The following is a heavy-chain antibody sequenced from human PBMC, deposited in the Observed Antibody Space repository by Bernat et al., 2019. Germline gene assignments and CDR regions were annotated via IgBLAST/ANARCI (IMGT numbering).Heavy chain of an antibody. J-gene: IGHJ4*02. CDR2: IIPILGIA. CDR1: GRTFSSYA. CDR3: EREVYYYDSSGYYRILRKRSNYFDY. Sequence: QVQLVQSGAEVKKPGSSVKVSCKASGRTFSSYAISWVRQAPGQGLEWMGRIIPILGIANYAQKFQGRVTITADKSTSTAYMEMSSLRSEDTAVYDCEREVYYYDSSGYYRILRKRSNYFDYWGQGTLVTVSS. V-gene: IGHV1-69*04. D-gene: IGHD3-22*01.